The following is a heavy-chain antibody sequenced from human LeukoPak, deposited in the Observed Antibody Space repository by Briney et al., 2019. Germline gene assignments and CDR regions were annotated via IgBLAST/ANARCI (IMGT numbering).Heavy chain of an antibody. CDR1: GYTLTELS. CDR3: ARVNGVTTGWFDP. Sequence: GASVKVSCKVSGYTLTELSMHWVRQAPGQGLEWMGWISAYNGNTNYAQKLQGRVTMTTDTSTSTAYMELRSLRSDDTAVYFCARVNGVTTGWFDPWGQGSLVTVS. J-gene: IGHJ5*02. D-gene: IGHD4-17*01. V-gene: IGHV1-18*01. CDR2: ISAYNGNT.